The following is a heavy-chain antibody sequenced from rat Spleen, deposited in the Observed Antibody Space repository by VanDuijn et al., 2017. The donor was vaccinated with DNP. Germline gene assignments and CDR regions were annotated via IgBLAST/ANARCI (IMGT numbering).Heavy chain of an antibody. CDR3: ARKRLPGYNGYFDY. D-gene: IGHD1-4*01. CDR2: ISYDGSDT. CDR1: GFSLTSYT. Sequence: VQLKESGPGLVQPSQTLSLTCTVSGFSLTSYTVSWVRQTPTKGLEWVATISYDGSDTYYRDSVKGRFTISRDNAKSTLYLQMNSLRSEGTATYYCARKRLPGYNGYFDYWGQGVMVTVSS. V-gene: IGHV5-29*01. J-gene: IGHJ2*01.